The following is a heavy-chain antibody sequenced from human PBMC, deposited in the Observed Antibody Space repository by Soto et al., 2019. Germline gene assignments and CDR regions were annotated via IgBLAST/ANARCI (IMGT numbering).Heavy chain of an antibody. CDR3: ASSLMVTSYTLDY. V-gene: IGHV1-2*04. CDR1: GYTFTGYY. J-gene: IGHJ4*02. CDR2: INPNSGGT. D-gene: IGHD2-2*01. Sequence: ASVKVSCKASGYTFTGYYMHWVRQAPGQGLEWMGWINPNSGGTNYAQKFQGWVTMTRDTSISTAYMELSRLRSDDTAVYYCASSLMVTSYTLDYWGQGTLVTVSS.